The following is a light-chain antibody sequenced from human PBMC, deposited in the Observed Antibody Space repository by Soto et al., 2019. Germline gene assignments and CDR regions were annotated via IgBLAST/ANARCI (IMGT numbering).Light chain of an antibody. CDR2: GNS. J-gene: IGLJ2*01. Sequence: QAVVTQPPSVSGAPGQRVTISCTGSSSNIGAGYDVHWYQQLPGTAPKLLIYGNSNRPSGVPDRFSGSKSGTSASLAITGLQAEDEADYYCQSYDSSLRVVVFGGGTKLTVL. V-gene: IGLV1-40*01. CDR3: QSYDSSLRVVV. CDR1: SSNIGAGYD.